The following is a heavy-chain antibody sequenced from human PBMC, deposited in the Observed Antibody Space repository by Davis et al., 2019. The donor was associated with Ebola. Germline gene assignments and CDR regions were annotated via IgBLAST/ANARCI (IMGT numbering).Heavy chain of an antibody. V-gene: IGHV4-34*01. CDR1: GASFSGYY. J-gene: IGHJ6*03. CDR2: INHSGST. D-gene: IGHD6-6*01. CDR3: ARGSSSSRLRYYYYYMDV. Sequence: PSETLSLTCVVHGASFSGYYWSWIRQPPGKGLEWIGEINHSGSTNYHPSLKSRVTISVDTSKNQFSLKLSSVTAADTAVYYCARGSSSSRLRYYYYYMDVWGKGTTVTVSS.